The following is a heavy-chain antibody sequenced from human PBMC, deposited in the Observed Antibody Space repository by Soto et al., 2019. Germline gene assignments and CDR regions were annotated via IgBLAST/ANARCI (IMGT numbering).Heavy chain of an antibody. CDR2: ISGSGGST. D-gene: IGHD4-17*01. CDR1: GFTFSSYA. V-gene: IGHV3-23*01. CDR3: AKMETTVVTHYYYYGMDV. J-gene: IGHJ6*02. Sequence: GSLRLSCAASGFTFSSYAMSWVRQAPGKGLEWVPAISGSGGSTYYADSVKGRFTISRDNSKNTLYLQMNSLRAEDTAVYYCAKMETTVVTHYYYYGMDVWGQGTTVTVSS.